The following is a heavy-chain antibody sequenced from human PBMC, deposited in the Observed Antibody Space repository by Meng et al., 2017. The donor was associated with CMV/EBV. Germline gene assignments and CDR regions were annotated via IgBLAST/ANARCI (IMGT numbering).Heavy chain of an antibody. V-gene: IGHV3-11*01. Sequence: ASGFTFSDYYMSWIRQAPGKGLEWVSYISSSGSTIYYADSVKGRFTISRDNAKNSLYLQMNSLRAEDTAAYYCARGGRGSSSWPLDYWGQGTLVTVSS. CDR3: ARGGRGSSSWPLDY. J-gene: IGHJ4*02. D-gene: IGHD6-13*01. CDR2: ISSSGSTI. CDR1: GFTFSDYY.